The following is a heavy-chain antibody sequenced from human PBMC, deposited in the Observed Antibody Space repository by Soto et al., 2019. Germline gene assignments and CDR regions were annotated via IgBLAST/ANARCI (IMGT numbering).Heavy chain of an antibody. J-gene: IGHJ4*02. CDR1: GLRFSRYW. CDR3: AKGGRQWLVTSDFNY. CDR2: VSHDGRNT. V-gene: IGHV3-30*18. D-gene: IGHD6-19*01. Sequence: GGSLRLSCAASGLRFSRYWLTWVRQAPGKGLEWVAVVSHDGRNTHYADSVKGRFTISRDSSKNTVSLEMTSLRAEDTAVYYCAKGGRQWLVTSDFNYWGQGALVTVSS.